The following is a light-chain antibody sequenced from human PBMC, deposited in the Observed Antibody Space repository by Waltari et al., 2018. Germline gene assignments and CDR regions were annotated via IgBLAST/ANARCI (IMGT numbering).Light chain of an antibody. Sequence: QSALTQPPSVSGSPGQSVTISCTGTSSDVGFYNRVAWYQQSPGTAPKLMLYEVTKRPSGVPDRCSGSKSGDTASLTISGLQAEDEADYYCSSYTSSNTYLFGTGTKVTVL. J-gene: IGLJ1*01. CDR3: SSYTSSNTYL. CDR2: EVT. V-gene: IGLV2-18*02. CDR1: SSDVGFYNR.